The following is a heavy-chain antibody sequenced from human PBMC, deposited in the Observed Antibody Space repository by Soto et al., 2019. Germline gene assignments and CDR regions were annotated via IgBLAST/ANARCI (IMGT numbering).Heavy chain of an antibody. CDR2: IIPIFGTA. V-gene: IGHV1-69*01. CDR3: ARARSSSLPPRSYYYYDGMDV. D-gene: IGHD6-6*01. J-gene: IGHJ6*02. Sequence: QVQLVQSGAEVKKPGSSVKVSCKASGGTFSSYAISWVRQAPGQGLEWMGGIIPIFGTANYAQKFQGRVTITADESTSTAYMELSSLSSEDTAVDYCARARSSSLPPRSYYYYDGMDVWGQGTTVTVSS. CDR1: GGTFSSYA.